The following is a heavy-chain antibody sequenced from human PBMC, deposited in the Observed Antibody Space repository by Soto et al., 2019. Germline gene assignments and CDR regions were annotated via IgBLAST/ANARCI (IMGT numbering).Heavy chain of an antibody. J-gene: IGHJ3*02. CDR3: ARDRRWLQFRYAFDI. CDR2: IYYSGGT. CDR1: GGSISSYY. Sequence: SETLSLTCTVSGGSISSYYWSWIRQPPGKGLEWIGYIYYSGGTNYNPSLKSRVTISVDTSKNQFSLKLSSVTAADTAVYYCARDRRWLQFRYAFDIWGQGTMVTVSS. D-gene: IGHD5-12*01. V-gene: IGHV4-59*01.